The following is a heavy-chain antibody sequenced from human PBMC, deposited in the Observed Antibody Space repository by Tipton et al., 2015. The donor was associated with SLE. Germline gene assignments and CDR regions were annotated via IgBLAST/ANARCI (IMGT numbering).Heavy chain of an antibody. V-gene: IGHV3-73*01. Sequence: SLRLSCAASGFTFSSYAMTWVRQAPGKGLEWVARIRTKDNTYATAYAASVTGRFTISRDDSENTAYLQMNSLKTEDTAMYYCAGYSGSSDASDIWGQGTMVTVSS. CDR2: IRTKDNTYAT. CDR1: GFTFSSYA. CDR3: AGYSGSSDASDI. J-gene: IGHJ3*02. D-gene: IGHD1-26*01.